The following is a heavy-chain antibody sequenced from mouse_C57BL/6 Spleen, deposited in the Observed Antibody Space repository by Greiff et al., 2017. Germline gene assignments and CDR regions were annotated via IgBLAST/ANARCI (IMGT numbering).Heavy chain of an antibody. J-gene: IGHJ3*01. CDR1: GYTFTSYW. Sequence: HVQLQQPGAELVRPGTSVKLSCKASGYTFTSYWMHWVKQRPGQGLEWIGVIDPSDSYTNYNQKFKGKATLTVDTSSSTAYMQLSSLTSEDSAVYYCARGLLTGTKEFADWGKGTLVTVSA. V-gene: IGHV1-59*01. CDR3: ARGLLTGTKEFAD. D-gene: IGHD4-1*01. CDR2: IDPSDSYT.